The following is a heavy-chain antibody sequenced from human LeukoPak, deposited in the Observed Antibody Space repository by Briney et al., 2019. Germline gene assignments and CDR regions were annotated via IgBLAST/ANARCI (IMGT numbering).Heavy chain of an antibody. CDR1: GFTVSSNY. CDR2: ISGSGGST. D-gene: IGHD6-19*01. CDR3: AKDRTGFSSGWTLDY. J-gene: IGHJ4*02. V-gene: IGHV3-23*01. Sequence: GGSLRLSCAASGFTVSSNYMSWVRQAPGKGLEWVSVISGSGGSTYYADSVKGRFTISRDNSQNTLYLQMNSLRAEDTAVYYCAKDRTGFSSGWTLDYWGPGTLVTVSS.